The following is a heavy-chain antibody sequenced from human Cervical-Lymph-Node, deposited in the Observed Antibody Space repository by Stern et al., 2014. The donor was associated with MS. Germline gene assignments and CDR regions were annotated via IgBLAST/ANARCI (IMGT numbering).Heavy chain of an antibody. CDR2: IYPGDADS. CDR1: GYSFTNHW. CDR3: ARLGSSGWLDAFDF. V-gene: IGHV5-51*03. D-gene: IGHD6-19*01. J-gene: IGHJ3*01. Sequence: GQLVESGAEVKKPGESVKISCKASGYSFTNHWIGLVRQMPGKGLEWMGSIYPGDADSRYSPSFEGQVTISADKSISTAYMQWSSLKASDTAIYYCARLGSSGWLDAFDFWGQGTMVSVSS.